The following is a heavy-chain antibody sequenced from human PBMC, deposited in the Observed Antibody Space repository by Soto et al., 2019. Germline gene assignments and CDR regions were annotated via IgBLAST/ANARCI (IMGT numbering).Heavy chain of an antibody. CDR2: ISAYNGNT. D-gene: IGHD6-19*01. CDR3: ARDLRGDSSGWYLLGSNGYFDL. CDR1: GYTFTSYG. Sequence: ASVKVSCKASGYTFTSYGISWVRQAPGQGLEWMGWISAYNGNTNYAQKLQGRVTMTTDTSTSTAYMELRSLRSDDTAVYYCARDLRGDSSGWYLLGSNGYFDLWGRGTLVTVSS. J-gene: IGHJ2*01. V-gene: IGHV1-18*01.